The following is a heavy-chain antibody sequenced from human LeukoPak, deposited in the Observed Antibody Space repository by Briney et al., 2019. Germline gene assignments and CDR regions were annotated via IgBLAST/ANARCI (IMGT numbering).Heavy chain of an antibody. D-gene: IGHD3-22*01. V-gene: IGHV1-69*13. CDR2: IIPIFGTA. CDR3: AREAKKGYYDSSGHIDP. J-gene: IGHJ5*02. CDR1: GGTFSSYA. Sequence: SVKVSCRASGGTFSSYAISWVRQAPGQGLEWMGGIIPIFGTANYAQKFQGRVTITADESTSTAYMELSSLRSEDTAVYYCAREAKKGYYDSSGHIDPWGQGTLVTVSS.